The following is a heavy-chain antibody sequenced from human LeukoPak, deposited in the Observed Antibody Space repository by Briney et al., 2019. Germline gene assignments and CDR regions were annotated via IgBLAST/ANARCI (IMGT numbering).Heavy chain of an antibody. Sequence: GESLKISCKGSGYSFTNYWIGWVRQMPGKGLEWMGIIYPGDSDTTYSPSFQGQVTISADKSISTAYLQWSSLKAADSAMYYCARLDGDSGSYWGQGTLVTVSS. CDR2: IYPGDSDT. D-gene: IGHD4-17*01. CDR3: ARLDGDSGSY. V-gene: IGHV5-51*01. CDR1: GYSFTNYW. J-gene: IGHJ4*02.